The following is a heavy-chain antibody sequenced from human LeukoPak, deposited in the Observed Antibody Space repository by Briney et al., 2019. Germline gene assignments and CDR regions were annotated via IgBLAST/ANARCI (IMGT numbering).Heavy chain of an antibody. CDR1: GFTFSSYA. CDR2: ISGSGGST. J-gene: IGHJ4*02. CDR3: AKDLSPYGDYTVLGY. V-gene: IGHV3-23*01. D-gene: IGHD4-17*01. Sequence: PGGSLRLSCAASGFTFSSYAMSWVRQAPGKGLEWVSSISGSGGSTYYADSVKGRFAISRDNSKNTLYLQMNSLRAEDTAVYYCAKDLSPYGDYTVLGYWGQGTLVTVSS.